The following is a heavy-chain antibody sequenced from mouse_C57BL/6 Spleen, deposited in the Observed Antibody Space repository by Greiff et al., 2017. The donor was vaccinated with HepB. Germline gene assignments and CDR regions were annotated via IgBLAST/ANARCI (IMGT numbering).Heavy chain of an antibody. V-gene: IGHV1-81*01. Sequence: VKLQESGAELARPGASVKLSCKASGYTFTSYGISWVKQRTGQGLEWIGEIYPRSGNTYYNEKFKGKATLTADKSSSTAYRALRSLASEDSAVYCCAHYYGSSFDVWGTGTTVTVSS. D-gene: IGHD1-1*01. J-gene: IGHJ1*03. CDR3: AHYYGSSFDV. CDR1: GYTFTSYG. CDR2: IYPRSGNT.